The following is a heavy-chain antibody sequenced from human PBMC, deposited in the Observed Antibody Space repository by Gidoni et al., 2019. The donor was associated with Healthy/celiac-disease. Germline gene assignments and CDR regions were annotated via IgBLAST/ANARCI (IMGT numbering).Heavy chain of an antibody. CDR1: GFTFSSDG. D-gene: IGHD2-15*01. V-gene: IGHV3-33*01. Sequence: QVQLVESGGGVVKPGRSLRLSCAASGFTFSSDGMPWVRQAPGKGLEWVAVIWYDGSNKYYADSVKGRFTISRDNSKNTLYLQMNSLRAEDTAVYYCARGDIVVVESRARGFDPWGQGTLVTVSS. J-gene: IGHJ5*02. CDR2: IWYDGSNK. CDR3: ARGDIVVVESRARGFDP.